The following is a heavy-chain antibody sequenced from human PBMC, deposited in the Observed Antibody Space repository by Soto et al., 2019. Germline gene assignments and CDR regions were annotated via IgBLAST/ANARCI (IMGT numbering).Heavy chain of an antibody. CDR3: ARYSAASGTYYFDY. CDR1: GDSITGTHW. D-gene: IGHD6-13*01. J-gene: IGHJ4*01. CDR2: THHSRGT. Sequence: SETLSLTCAVSGDSITGTHWWSWVRRPPGKGLEFIGETHHSRGTNYNPSLRGRVTMSLDKSKNQLSLILYSVTAADTGVYYCARYSAASGTYYFDYWGQGTLVTVSS. V-gene: IGHV4-4*02.